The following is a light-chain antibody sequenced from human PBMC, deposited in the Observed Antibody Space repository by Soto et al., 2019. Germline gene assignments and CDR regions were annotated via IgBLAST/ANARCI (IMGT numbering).Light chain of an antibody. CDR3: QVWHSSSDHYV. CDR1: NIGSKT. V-gene: IGLV3-21*02. Sequence: SYELTQPPSVSVAPGQTARITCGGDNIGSKTVHWYQQKSGQAPVLVVYDESDRPSGIPERFSGSNSGNTATLTISRVEAGDGADYYCQVWHSSSDHYVFGTGTKV. CDR2: DES. J-gene: IGLJ1*01.